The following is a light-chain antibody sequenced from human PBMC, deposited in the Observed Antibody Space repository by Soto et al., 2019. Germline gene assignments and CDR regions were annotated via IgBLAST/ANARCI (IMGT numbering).Light chain of an antibody. J-gene: IGLJ2*01. CDR3: SSYAGSRVLV. Sequence: QSALTQPASVSGSPGQSITISCTGTSSDVGAYNYVSWYQQHPGRAPKLIIYEVSDRPSGISDRFSGSKSGNTASLTISGLQAEDGADYYCSSYAGSRVLVLGGGTKLTVL. V-gene: IGLV2-14*01. CDR2: EVS. CDR1: SSDVGAYNY.